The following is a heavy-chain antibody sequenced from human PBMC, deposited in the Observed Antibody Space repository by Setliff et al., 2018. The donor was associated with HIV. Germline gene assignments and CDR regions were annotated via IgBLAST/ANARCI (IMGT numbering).Heavy chain of an antibody. CDR3: VRPAGKGSYYGDDAFDI. V-gene: IGHV4-61*02. CDR1: GGSISSVSYY. CDR2: IYSSGST. J-gene: IGHJ3*02. D-gene: IGHD1-26*01. Sequence: KPSETLSLTCTVSGGSISSVSYYWSWIRQPAGKGLEWIGRIYSSGSTNYNPSLKSRVSMSVDTSKNQFSLRLNSVTAADTAVYYCVRPAGKGSYYGDDAFDIWGQGRLVTVSS.